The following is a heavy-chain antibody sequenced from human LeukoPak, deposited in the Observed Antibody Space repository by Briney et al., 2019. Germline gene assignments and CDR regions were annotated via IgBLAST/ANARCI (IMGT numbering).Heavy chain of an antibody. D-gene: IGHD4-17*01. CDR2: IYYTGTT. Sequence: SETLSLTCTVSGGSISGSGYYWGWIRQPPGKGLEWIGTIYYTGTTYSNPSLKSRVTISVDTSKNQFALKLSSVTAADTAVYYCAKVTVTTVDYWGQGTLVTVSS. J-gene: IGHJ4*02. CDR3: AKVTVTTVDY. V-gene: IGHV4-39*06. CDR1: GGSISGSGYY.